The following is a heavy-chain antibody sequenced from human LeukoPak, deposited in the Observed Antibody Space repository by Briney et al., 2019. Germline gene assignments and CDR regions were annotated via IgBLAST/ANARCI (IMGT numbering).Heavy chain of an antibody. CDR3: ASGSSGWSQGTPYYYYGMDV. J-gene: IGHJ6*04. CDR2: IASDGSHT. D-gene: IGHD6-19*01. V-gene: IGHV3-30-3*01. CDR1: GFTFSTYF. Sequence: GGSLRLSCAASGFTFSTYFMHWVRQAPGKGLEWVADIASDGSHTFYVESVKGRFTISRDNSKNTLYLQMNSLRAEDTAVYYCASGSSGWSQGTPYYYYGMDVWGKGTTVTVSS.